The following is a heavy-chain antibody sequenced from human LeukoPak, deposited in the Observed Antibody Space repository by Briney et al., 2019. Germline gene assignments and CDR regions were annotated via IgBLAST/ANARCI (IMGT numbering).Heavy chain of an antibody. CDR2: IWYDGSNK. CDR3: ARDPYGGNWFDY. V-gene: IGHV3-33*01. D-gene: IGHD4-23*01. J-gene: IGHJ4*02. CDR1: GFTFSSYG. Sequence: GGSLRLSCAASGFTFSSYGMHWVRQAPGEGLEWVAVIWYDGSNKYYADSVKGRFTISRDNSKNTLYLQMNSLRAEDTAVYYCARDPYGGNWFDYWGQGTLVTVSS.